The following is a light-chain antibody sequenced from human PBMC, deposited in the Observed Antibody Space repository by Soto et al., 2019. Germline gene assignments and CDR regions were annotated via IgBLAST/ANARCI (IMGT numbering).Light chain of an antibody. CDR1: SSNIGAGYD. V-gene: IGLV1-40*01. J-gene: IGLJ1*01. CDR2: GNS. CDR3: QSYDSSLSGYV. Sequence: QSVLTQPPSVSGAPGQRVTTSCTGSSSNIGAGYDVHWYQQLPGTAPKLLIYGNSNRPSGVPDRFSVSKSGTSASLAITGLQAEDEADYYCQSYDSSLSGYVFGTGTKLTVL.